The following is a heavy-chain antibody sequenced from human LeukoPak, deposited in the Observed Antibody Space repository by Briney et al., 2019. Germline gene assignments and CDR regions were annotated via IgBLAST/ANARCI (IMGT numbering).Heavy chain of an antibody. CDR2: FDRKNGDT. Sequence: GASVKVSCKVSGFTLADLSMHWVRQAPGKGLEWVGGFDRKNGDTIYAQRFRGRVTLTEDTSTGTAYMDLSSLSADDTAVYYCATGVFCATTTCPGYQHYYYFMDVWGKGTTVTASS. CDR3: ATGVFCATTTCPGYQHYYYFMDV. V-gene: IGHV1-24*01. CDR1: GFTLADLS. D-gene: IGHD2-2*01. J-gene: IGHJ6*03.